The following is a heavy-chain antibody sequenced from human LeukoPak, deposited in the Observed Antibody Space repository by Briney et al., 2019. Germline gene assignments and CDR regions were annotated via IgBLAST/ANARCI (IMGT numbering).Heavy chain of an antibody. Sequence: GGSLRLSCAASGLTFTDFWMNWFRLAPGRGLEWLANIKPDGSERYYVDSVKGRFAISRDNAKNEVYLEMNSVRAEDTGVYYCSGRGSSRSPRAYWGQGTLVSVSS. D-gene: IGHD2-2*01. V-gene: IGHV3-7*03. CDR3: SGRGSSRSPRAY. CDR1: GLTFTDFW. CDR2: IKPDGSER. J-gene: IGHJ4*02.